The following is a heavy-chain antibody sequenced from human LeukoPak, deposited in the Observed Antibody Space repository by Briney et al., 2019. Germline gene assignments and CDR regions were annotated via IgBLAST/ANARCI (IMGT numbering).Heavy chain of an antibody. V-gene: IGHV3-7*01. D-gene: IGHD1-26*01. CDR1: GLTFSSYW. J-gene: IGHJ4*02. CDR2: IKQDGSEK. CDR3: AKDNSGSSTGGYYFDS. Sequence: GGSLRLSCAASGLTFSSYWMSWVRQAPGKGLEWVANIKQDGSEKYYVDSVKGRFTISRDNAKNSLFLQMNSLRAEDTAVYYCAKDNSGSSTGGYYFDSWGQGTLVTVSS.